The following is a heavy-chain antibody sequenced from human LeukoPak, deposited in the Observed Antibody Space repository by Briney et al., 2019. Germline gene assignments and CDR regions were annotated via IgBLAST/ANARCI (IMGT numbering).Heavy chain of an antibody. D-gene: IGHD3-10*01. V-gene: IGHV1-18*01. Sequence: GASVKVSCKASVYTFTSYGISWVRQAPGQGLEWMGWISAYSGNTNYALKLQGRATMTTDTSTSTAYMELRSLRSDDTAVYYCARGVYGSGSYYPDYWGQGTLVTVSS. J-gene: IGHJ4*02. CDR3: ARGVYGSGSYYPDY. CDR1: VYTFTSYG. CDR2: ISAYSGNT.